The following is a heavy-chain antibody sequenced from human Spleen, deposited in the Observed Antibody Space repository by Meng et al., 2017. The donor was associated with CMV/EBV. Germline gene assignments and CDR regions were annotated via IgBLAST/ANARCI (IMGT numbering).Heavy chain of an antibody. CDR2: IWYDGSNK. D-gene: IGHD3-10*01. CDR1: GFIFNSYD. V-gene: IGHV3-30*02. Sequence: GESLKISCAASGFIFNSYDMHWVRQAPGKGLEWVTFIWYDGSNKYYVDSVKGRFTISRDNSKNTLYLQMNSLKTEDTAVYYCTTDYTGELDAFDIWGQGTMVTVSS. J-gene: IGHJ3*02. CDR3: TTDYTGELDAFDI.